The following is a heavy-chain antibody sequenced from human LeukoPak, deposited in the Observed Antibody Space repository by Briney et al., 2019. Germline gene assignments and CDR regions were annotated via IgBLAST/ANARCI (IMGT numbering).Heavy chain of an antibody. V-gene: IGHV1-69*05. CDR3: ARDQVAARVIDY. D-gene: IGHD6-6*01. Sequence: ASVKVSCKASGYTLTAYYIYWVRQAPGQGLEWMGRIIPIFGTANYAQKFQGRVTITTDESTSTAYMELSSLRSEDTAVYYCARDQVAARVIDYWGQGTLVTVSS. CDR2: IIPIFGTA. CDR1: GYTLTAYY. J-gene: IGHJ4*02.